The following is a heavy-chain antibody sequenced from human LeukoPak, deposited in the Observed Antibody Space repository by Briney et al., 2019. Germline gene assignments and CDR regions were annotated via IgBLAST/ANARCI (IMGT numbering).Heavy chain of an antibody. Sequence: PWASVKVSCKASGYTFTSYGISWVRQAPGQGLEWMAWISAYNGNTKYAQKFQDRITITTDTSTTTAYMEMTSLRSDDTAVYYCARGKELSNDRVPLDYWGQGTLVTVSS. CDR1: GYTFTSYG. CDR3: ARGKELSNDRVPLDY. V-gene: IGHV1-18*01. CDR2: ISAYNGNT. D-gene: IGHD3-10*01. J-gene: IGHJ4*02.